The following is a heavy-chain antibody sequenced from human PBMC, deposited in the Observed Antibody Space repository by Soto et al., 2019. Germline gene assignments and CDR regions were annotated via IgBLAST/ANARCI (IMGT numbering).Heavy chain of an antibody. Sequence: TLSLTCAISDASISSGGCSWSWIWQPPGKGLEWIGYIYHSGSTYYNPSLKSRVTISVDRSKNQFSLKLSSVTAADTAVYYCARARAYSYGRVYFDYWGQGTLVTVS. V-gene: IGHV4-30-2*01. J-gene: IGHJ4*02. CDR3: ARARAYSYGRVYFDY. CDR1: DASISSGGCS. D-gene: IGHD5-18*01. CDR2: IYHSGST.